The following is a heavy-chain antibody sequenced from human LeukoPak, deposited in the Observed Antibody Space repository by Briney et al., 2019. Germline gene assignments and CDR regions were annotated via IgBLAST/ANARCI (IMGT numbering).Heavy chain of an antibody. V-gene: IGHV3-74*01. CDR2: INSDGSST. CDR3: ARGGADYVIGY. CDR1: GFTFSTYW. J-gene: IGHJ4*02. D-gene: IGHD4-17*01. Sequence: PGGSLRLSCAASGFTFSTYWIHWVRQAPGKGLVWVSRINSDGSSTSYADSVKGRFTISRDNAKNTLYLQMNSLRAEDTAVYYCARGGADYVIGYWGQGTLVTVSS.